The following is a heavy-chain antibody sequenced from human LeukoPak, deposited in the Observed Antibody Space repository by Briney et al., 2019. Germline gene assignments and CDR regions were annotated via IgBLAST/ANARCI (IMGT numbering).Heavy chain of an antibody. D-gene: IGHD2-15*01. V-gene: IGHV3-21*01. CDR3: ARDLEVEGIGPTL. Sequence: GGSLRLSCAASGFTFSSYAMSWVRQAPGKGLEWVSSMSRSSSYIYYADSVKGRFTISRDNAKNSLYLQMNSLRAEDTAVYYCARDLEVEGIGPTLWGQGTLVTVSS. CDR2: MSRSSSYI. CDR1: GFTFSSYA. J-gene: IGHJ4*02.